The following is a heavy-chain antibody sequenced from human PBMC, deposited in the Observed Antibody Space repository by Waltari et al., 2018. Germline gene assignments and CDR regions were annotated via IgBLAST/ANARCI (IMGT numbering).Heavy chain of an antibody. CDR2: IYYSGGT. V-gene: IGHV4-39*01. CDR1: GGSISSRSYY. CDR3: ANRDGYNYADAFDI. Sequence: QVQLQESGPGLVQPSQALALTCTVSGGSISSRSYYWGWIRQPPGKGLEWIGGIYYSGGTYYNPSLKSRVTISVDTSKNQFSLKLSSVTAADTAVYYCANRDGYNYADAFDIWGQGTMVTVSS. D-gene: IGHD5-12*01. J-gene: IGHJ3*02.